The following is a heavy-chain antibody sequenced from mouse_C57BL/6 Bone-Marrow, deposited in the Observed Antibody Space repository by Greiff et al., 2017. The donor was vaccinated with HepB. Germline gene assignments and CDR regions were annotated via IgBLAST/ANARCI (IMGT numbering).Heavy chain of an antibody. V-gene: IGHV1-80*01. CDR2: IYPGDGDT. CDR3: ARSGDYGSPY. Sequence: QVQLQQSGAELAKPGASVKLSCKASGYTFTSYWMHWVKQRPGQGLEWIGQIYPGDGDTNYNGKFKGKATLTADKSSSTAYMQLSSLTSEDSAVYFCARSGDYGSPYWGQGTLVTVSA. J-gene: IGHJ3*01. CDR1: GYTFTSYW. D-gene: IGHD1-1*01.